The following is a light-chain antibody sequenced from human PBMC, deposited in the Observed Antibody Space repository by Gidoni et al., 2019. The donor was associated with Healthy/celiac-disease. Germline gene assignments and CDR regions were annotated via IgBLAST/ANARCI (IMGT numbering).Light chain of an antibody. Sequence: EIVLTQSPGPLSLAPGERATLSCRDSQSVINSYLAGDQQKPGQAPRLLIYGASSMATGTPDSSSASGSGTDFTLTTCTLDPEDFAVYYFQPYGSSPWTFGPGTKVEIK. CDR2: GAS. CDR3: QPYGSSPWT. V-gene: IGKV3-20*01. J-gene: IGKJ1*01. CDR1: QSVINSY.